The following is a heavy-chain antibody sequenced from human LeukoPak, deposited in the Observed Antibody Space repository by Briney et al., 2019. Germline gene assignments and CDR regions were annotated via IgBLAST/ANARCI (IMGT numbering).Heavy chain of an antibody. D-gene: IGHD3-10*01. V-gene: IGHV3-30*02. Sequence: GGSLRLSCAASGFTFSSYGMHWVRQAPGKGLEWVAFIRYDGSNKYYADSVKGRFTISRDNSKNTLYLQMNSLRAEDTAVYYCAKVILWFGELDFDYWGQGTLVTVSS. CDR1: GFTFSSYG. J-gene: IGHJ4*02. CDR2: IRYDGSNK. CDR3: AKVILWFGELDFDY.